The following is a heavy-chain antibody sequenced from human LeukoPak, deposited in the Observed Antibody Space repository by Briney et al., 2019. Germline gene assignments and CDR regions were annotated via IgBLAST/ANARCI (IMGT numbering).Heavy chain of an antibody. J-gene: IGHJ4*02. D-gene: IGHD1-14*01. CDR1: GFTLSTYE. Sequence: GGSLRLSCAASGFTLSTYEMNWVRQAPGKGLEWVSYISSSSSTIYYADSVKGRFTISRDNAKNSLYLQMNSLRAEDTAVYYCANTAGYKVYWGQGTLVTVSS. CDR2: ISSSSSTI. CDR3: ANTAGYKVY. V-gene: IGHV3-48*01.